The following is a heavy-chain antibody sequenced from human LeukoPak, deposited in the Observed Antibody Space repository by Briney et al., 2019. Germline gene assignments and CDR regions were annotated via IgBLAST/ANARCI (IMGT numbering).Heavy chain of an antibody. CDR3: ARVEEVDTAMDPGNWYFDL. D-gene: IGHD5-18*01. CDR2: ISSSSSYI. Sequence: GGSLRLSCAASGFTFSSYSMNWVRQAPGKGLEWVSSISSSSSYIYYADSVKGRFTISRDNAKNSLYLQMNSLRAEDTAVYYCARVEEVDTAMDPGNWYFDLWGRGTLVTVSS. J-gene: IGHJ2*01. CDR1: GFTFSSYS. V-gene: IGHV3-21*01.